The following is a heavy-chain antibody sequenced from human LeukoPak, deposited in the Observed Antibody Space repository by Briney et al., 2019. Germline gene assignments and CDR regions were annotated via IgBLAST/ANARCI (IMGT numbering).Heavy chain of an antibody. CDR2: IKRDGSEK. CDR1: GFTFSNYW. J-gene: IGHJ3*02. Sequence: GGSLRLSCAASGFTFSNYWVGWVRQAPGKGLEWVANIKRDGSEKYYVDSVKGRFTISRDNAKNSLYLQMNSLRAEDTAVYYCARDRFPAGSYWLDDAFDIWGQGTMVTVSS. V-gene: IGHV3-7*01. CDR3: ARDRFPAGSYWLDDAFDI. D-gene: IGHD1-26*01.